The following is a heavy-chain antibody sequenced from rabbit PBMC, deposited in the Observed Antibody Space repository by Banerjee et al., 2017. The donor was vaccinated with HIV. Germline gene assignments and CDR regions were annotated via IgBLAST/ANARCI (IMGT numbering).Heavy chain of an antibody. V-gene: IGHV1S43*01. J-gene: IGHJ4*01. CDR1: GFSFSSNYY. D-gene: IGHD7-1*01. Sequence: QSLEESGGDLVKPGASLTLTCTASGFSFSSNYYMCWVRQAPGKGLEWIACINIGSGSAYYASWVNGRCTISRSTSLNTVDLKMTSLTAADTATYFCARGGGYPGDHYNIFNLWGQGTLVTVS. CDR3: ARGGGYPGDHYNIFNL. CDR2: INIGSGSA.